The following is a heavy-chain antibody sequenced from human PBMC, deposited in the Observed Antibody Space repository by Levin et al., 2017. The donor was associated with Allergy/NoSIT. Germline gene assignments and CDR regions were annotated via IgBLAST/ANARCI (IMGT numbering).Heavy chain of an antibody. CDR1: GGSISSYY. J-gene: IGHJ4*02. Sequence: TSETLSLTCTVSGGSISSYYWSWIRQPPGKGLEWIGYVYYSGSTKYNPSLKSRVTISVDTSKNQFSLKLRSVTAADTAVYYCARATRSSLIHYFDYWGQGTLVTVSS. D-gene: IGHD6-13*01. V-gene: IGHV4-59*01. CDR3: ARATRSSLIHYFDY. CDR2: VYYSGST.